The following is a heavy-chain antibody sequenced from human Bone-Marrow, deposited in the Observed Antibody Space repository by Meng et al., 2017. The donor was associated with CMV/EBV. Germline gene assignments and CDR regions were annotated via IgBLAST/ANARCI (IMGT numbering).Heavy chain of an antibody. Sequence: SETLSLTCAVSGGSISSSNWWSWVRQPPGKGLEWIGEIYHSGSTNYNPSLKSRVTISVDTSKNQFSLKLSSVTAADTAVYYCARQGYSYGFPRPFDYWGQGTLVTVSS. CDR3: ARQGYSYGFPRPFDY. CDR1: GGSISSSNW. J-gene: IGHJ4*02. CDR2: IYHSGST. V-gene: IGHV4-4*02. D-gene: IGHD5-18*01.